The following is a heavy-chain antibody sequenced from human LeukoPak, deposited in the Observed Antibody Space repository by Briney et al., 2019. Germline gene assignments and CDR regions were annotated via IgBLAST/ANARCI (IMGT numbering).Heavy chain of an antibody. D-gene: IGHD5-24*01. CDR2: IFYSGTT. J-gene: IGHJ4*02. CDR1: GGSISSSSYY. Sequence: PETLSLTCTVSGGSISSSSYYWGWIRQPPGKGLEWIGTIFYSGTTYYNPSLKSRVTISVDTSKNQFSLNLSSVTAADTALYYCARLPRATIGATNYFDFWGQGTLVTVSS. CDR3: ARLPRATIGATNYFDF. V-gene: IGHV4-39*01.